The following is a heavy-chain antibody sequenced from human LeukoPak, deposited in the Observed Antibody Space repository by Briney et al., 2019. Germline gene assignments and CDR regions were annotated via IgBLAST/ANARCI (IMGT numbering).Heavy chain of an antibody. D-gene: IGHD3-22*01. CDR3: AKGSGITMIVVVITTVAFDI. CDR1: GFTFSSYA. V-gene: IGHV3-23*01. Sequence: GGSLRLSCAASGFTFSSYAMSWVRQAPGKGLEWVSAISGSGGSTYYADSVKGRFTISRDNSKNTLYLQMNSLRAEDTAVYYCAKGSGITMIVVVITTVAFDIWGQGTMVTVSS. CDR2: ISGSGGST. J-gene: IGHJ3*02.